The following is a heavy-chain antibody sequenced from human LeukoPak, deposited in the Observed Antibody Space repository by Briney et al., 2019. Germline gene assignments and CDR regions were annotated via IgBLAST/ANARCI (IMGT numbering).Heavy chain of an antibody. V-gene: IGHV4-34*01. CDR3: ARGRSGSYYNVRINYYYYGMDV. D-gene: IGHD3-10*01. Sequence: SETLSLTCAVYGESFSGYYWSWIRQPPGKGLEWIGEINHSGSTNYNPSLTSRVTISVDTSKNQFSLKLSSVTAADTAVYYCARGRSGSYYNVRINYYYYGMDVWGQGTTVTVSS. J-gene: IGHJ6*02. CDR1: GESFSGYY. CDR2: INHSGST.